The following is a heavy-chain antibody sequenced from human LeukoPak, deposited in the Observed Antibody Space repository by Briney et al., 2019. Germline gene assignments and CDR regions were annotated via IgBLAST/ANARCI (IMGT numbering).Heavy chain of an antibody. J-gene: IGHJ5*02. V-gene: IGHV4-39*01. CDR2: ISSDGNT. CDR3: ARLKDWHDNGSDKWFDP. D-gene: IGHD3/OR15-3a*01. Sequence: SETLSLTCTVSGDSVSSSSYYWDWIRQPPGKGLEWIGSISSDGNTHYNTSLKSRVTMSVDTSKNQFSLKLTSVTAADTAVYFCARLKDWHDNGSDKWFDPWGQGTLVTVSS. CDR1: GDSVSSSSYY.